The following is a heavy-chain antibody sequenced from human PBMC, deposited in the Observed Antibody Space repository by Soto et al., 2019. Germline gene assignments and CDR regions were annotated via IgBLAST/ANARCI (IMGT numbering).Heavy chain of an antibody. V-gene: IGHV1-2*02. J-gene: IGHJ6*02. CDR1: GYTFTGYY. D-gene: IGHD2-2*01. CDR2: INPQTGGT. CDR3: ARERYQVISDGMDV. Sequence: GASVKVSCKASGYTFTGYYIHWVREAPGQGLEWMGWINPQTGGTSYAQKFQGRVTLSRDTSINTAYLELSRLTFDDAAVYFCARERYQVISDGMDVWGQGTMVTVS.